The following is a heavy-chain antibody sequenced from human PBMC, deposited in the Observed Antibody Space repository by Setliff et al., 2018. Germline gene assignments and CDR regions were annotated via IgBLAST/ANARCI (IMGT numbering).Heavy chain of an antibody. CDR2: IDYSGST. J-gene: IGHJ5*02. V-gene: IGHV4-59*01. D-gene: IGHD5-18*01. Sequence: SETLSLTCTVSGGSISSYYWSWIRQPPGKGLEWIGYIDYSGSTKYNPSLKSRVTISVDTSKNQFSLKLSSVTAADTAVYYCAREIHSAAYNWFDPWGQGTLVTVSS. CDR1: GGSISSYY. CDR3: AREIHSAAYNWFDP.